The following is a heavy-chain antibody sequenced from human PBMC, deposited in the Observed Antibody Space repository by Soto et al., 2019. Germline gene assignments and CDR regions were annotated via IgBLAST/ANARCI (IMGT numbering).Heavy chain of an antibody. Sequence: EVQLVESGGGLVQPGGSLRLSCAASGFTVSTHYMTWVRQAPGKGLEWVSVMFYGGSTYYADSVKGRCIISRDDSENTVYLHMNSLRAEDTAVYYCATTGMGITLYYYYHGMDVWGQGTTVTVSS. D-gene: IGHD1-26*01. CDR3: ATTGMGITLYYYYHGMDV. V-gene: IGHV3-66*01. CDR2: MFYGGST. J-gene: IGHJ6*02. CDR1: GFTVSTHY.